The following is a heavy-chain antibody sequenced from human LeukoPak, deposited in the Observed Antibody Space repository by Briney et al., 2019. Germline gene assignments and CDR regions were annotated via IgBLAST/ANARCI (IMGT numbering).Heavy chain of an antibody. CDR3: AKGRTVWWWFDASAI. CDR1: GFTFSSYG. J-gene: IGHJ3*02. D-gene: IGHD2-21*01. Sequence: GGSLRLSCAASGFTFSSYGMHWVRQAPGKGLEWVAVISHDGGRPSYADSVKGRFTISRDNSKNTLYLQMSSLGPEDTAVYYCAKGRTVWWWFDASAIWGQGTVVTVSS. CDR2: ISHDGGRP. V-gene: IGHV3-30*18.